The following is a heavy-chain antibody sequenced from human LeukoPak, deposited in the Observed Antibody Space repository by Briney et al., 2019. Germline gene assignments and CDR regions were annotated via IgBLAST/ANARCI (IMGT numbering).Heavy chain of an antibody. CDR1: GYTLTEFS. CDR3: ATHTNYGPHWYFDL. J-gene: IGHJ2*01. Sequence: ASVKVSCKLSGYTLTEFSMQWVRQDPGKRLEWVGAFEPEDGETIYAQKLQRRVTMTGDTSTVTAYLELSSLRSEHTAEYYCATHTNYGPHWYFDLWGRGALVSVSS. D-gene: IGHD4-11*01. V-gene: IGHV1-24*01. CDR2: FEPEDGET.